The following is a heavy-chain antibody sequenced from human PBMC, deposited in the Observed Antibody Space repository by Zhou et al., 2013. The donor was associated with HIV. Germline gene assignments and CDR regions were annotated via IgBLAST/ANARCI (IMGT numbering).Heavy chain of an antibody. CDR1: GDTLSSRA. V-gene: IGHV1-69*05. CDR3: ASGTLQQLVRADYYYFMDV. J-gene: IGHJ6*03. CDR2: ILPIFGSP. Sequence: QVQLVQSGAEVKKPGSSVKVSCKASGDTLSSRAITWVRQAPGQGLEWMGGILPIFGSPKYAQKFQDRVSITTDDSRTTVYMQLNSLRSEDTAVYYCASGTLQQLVRADYYYFMDVWGKGTTVTVSS. D-gene: IGHD6-13*01.